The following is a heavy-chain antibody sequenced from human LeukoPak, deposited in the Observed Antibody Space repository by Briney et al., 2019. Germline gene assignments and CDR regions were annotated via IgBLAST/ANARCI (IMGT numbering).Heavy chain of an antibody. CDR2: ISSSSSYI. CDR3: ARVRGDGWQLATGIDY. Sequence: GGSLRLSCAASGFTFSSYSMNWVRQAPGKGLEWVSSISSSSSYIYYADSVKGRFTISRDNAKNSLYLQMNSLRAEDTAVYYCARVRGDGWQLATGIDYWGQGTLVTVSS. J-gene: IGHJ4*02. V-gene: IGHV3-21*01. CDR1: GFTFSSYS. D-gene: IGHD1-14*01.